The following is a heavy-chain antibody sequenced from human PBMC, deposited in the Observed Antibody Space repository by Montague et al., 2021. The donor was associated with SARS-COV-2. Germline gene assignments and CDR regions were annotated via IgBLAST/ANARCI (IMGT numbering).Heavy chain of an antibody. D-gene: IGHD5-18*01. J-gene: IGHJ5*02. CDR1: GEWNYGADRK. CDR3: ARHGHTDFGNPNWLDP. V-gene: IGHV4-39*01. Sequence: SETLSLTCTISGEWNYGADRKWTRLNPSQMSSLDAICSLDYSGRNFYNGALRSRLTISVDTSKNQFSLELRAVTAADTGLYYCARHGHTDFGNPNWLDPWGQGTLVTVSS. CDR2: LDYSGRN.